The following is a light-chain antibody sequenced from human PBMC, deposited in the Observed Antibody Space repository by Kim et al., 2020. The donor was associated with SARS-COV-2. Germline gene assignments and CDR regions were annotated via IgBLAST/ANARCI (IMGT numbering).Light chain of an antibody. V-gene: IGKV3-20*01. J-gene: IGKJ1*01. CDR3: QQYETSSWT. CDR1: QPIDMNF. Sequence: SPGERVPLSCRASQPIDMNFFAWYQQQPGQAPRLLIYGPITRATGIPDRFRGRGSGTDFTLTISRLEPEDFAIYYCQQYETSSWTFGQGTKVDIK. CDR2: GPI.